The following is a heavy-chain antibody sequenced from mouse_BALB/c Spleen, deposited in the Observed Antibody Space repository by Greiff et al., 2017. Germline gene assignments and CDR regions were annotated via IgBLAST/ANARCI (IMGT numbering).Heavy chain of an antibody. CDR1: GYTFTSYW. Sequence: QVQLQQSGAELARPGASVKLSCKASGYTFTSYWMQWVKQRPGQGLEWIGAIYPGDGDTRYTQKFKGKATLTADKSSSTAYMQLSILASEDSAVYYCARNYCSSYWYCDVWGAGTTVTVSS. CDR2: IYPGDGDT. V-gene: IGHV1-87*01. CDR3: ARNYCSSYWYCDV. J-gene: IGHJ1*01. D-gene: IGHD1-1*01.